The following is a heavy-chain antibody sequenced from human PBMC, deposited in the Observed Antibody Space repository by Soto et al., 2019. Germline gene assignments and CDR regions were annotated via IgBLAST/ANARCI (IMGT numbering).Heavy chain of an antibody. CDR3: VRFWPPPYSDALSDYTDAFDY. CDR2: IRSKTYGGTT. CDR1: GFTFGDYA. V-gene: IGHV3-49*03. D-gene: IGHD3-16*01. J-gene: IGHJ4*02. Sequence: GGSLRLSCTTSGFTFGDYAMSWFRQAPGKGLEWIGYIRSKTYGGTTEYAASVKGRFTISRDDSKRVAHLQMNSLESEDTAVYYCVRFWPPPYSDALSDYTDAFDYWGQGTLVTVSS.